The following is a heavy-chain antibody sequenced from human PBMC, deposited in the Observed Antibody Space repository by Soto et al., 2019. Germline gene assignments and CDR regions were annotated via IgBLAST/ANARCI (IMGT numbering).Heavy chain of an antibody. CDR2: ISGRGVDT. CDR3: AKDQTDVTLFDY. J-gene: IGHJ4*02. Sequence: PXGSLRLSCSAAGFSFSSLDRSWVRQAPGKGLEWVSSISGRGVDTLYADSAKGRFTISRDNSRNTLYLQVNSLRAEDTAVYYCAKDQTDVTLFDYWGQGSLVTVSS. D-gene: IGHD2-21*02. CDR1: GFSFSSLD. V-gene: IGHV3-23*01.